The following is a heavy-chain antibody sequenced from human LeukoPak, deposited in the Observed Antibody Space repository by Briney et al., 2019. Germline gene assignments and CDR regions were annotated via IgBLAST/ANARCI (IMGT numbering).Heavy chain of an antibody. D-gene: IGHD2-21*02. J-gene: IGHJ3*02. CDR3: ASGYCGGACQLGGVDM. V-gene: IGHV4-59*01. CDR1: GGSISSYY. Sequence: SETLSLTCAVSGGSISSYYWSWLRQPPGKGLEYIGYTHYSGSTNYNPSLKSRVTISLDTSGNQFSLKLSSVTAADTAVYYCASGYCGGACQLGGVDMWGQGTMVTVSS. CDR2: THYSGST.